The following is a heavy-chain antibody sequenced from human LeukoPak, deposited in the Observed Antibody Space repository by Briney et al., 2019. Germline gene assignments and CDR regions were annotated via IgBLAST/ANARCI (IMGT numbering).Heavy chain of an antibody. J-gene: IGHJ1*01. D-gene: IGHD3-22*01. Sequence: GGSLRLSCAASGFTFSSYAMSWVRQAPGKGLEWVSAISGSGGSTYYADSVEGRFTISRDNSKNTLYLQMNSLRAEDTAVYYCARDSDYYDSSGYLEYFQHWGQGTLVTVSS. V-gene: IGHV3-23*01. CDR2: ISGSGGST. CDR1: GFTFSSYA. CDR3: ARDSDYYDSSGYLEYFQH.